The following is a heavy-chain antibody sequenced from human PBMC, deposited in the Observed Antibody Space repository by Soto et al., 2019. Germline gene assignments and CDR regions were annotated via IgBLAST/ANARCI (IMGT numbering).Heavy chain of an antibody. Sequence: QVQLVQSGPEVKKPGSSVQVSCKASGDTLTSYGFSWVRQAPGHGLEWMGRIIPIQGTAKYAQKFQGRLTITADKSTNTVYMKLSSLRAEDTAVYYCARCLLFVERAYMDVWGRGTTVTVSS. CDR3: ARCLLFVERAYMDV. CDR1: GDTLTSYG. V-gene: IGHV1-69*08. CDR2: IIPIQGTA. J-gene: IGHJ6*03. D-gene: IGHD3-3*01.